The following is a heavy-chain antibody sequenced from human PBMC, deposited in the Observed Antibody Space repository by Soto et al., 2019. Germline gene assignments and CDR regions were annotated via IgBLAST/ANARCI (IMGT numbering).Heavy chain of an antibody. V-gene: IGHV4-34*01. D-gene: IGHD5-18*01. J-gene: IGHJ4*02. CDR2: INHSGST. Sequence: SSETLSLTCAVYGGPFSGYYWSWIRQPPGKGLEWIGEINHSGSTNYNPSLKSRVTISVDKSKNQFSLKLSSVTAADTAVYYCARGGGYSYGLRDYWGQGALVTVSS. CDR3: ARGGGYSYGLRDY. CDR1: GGPFSGYY.